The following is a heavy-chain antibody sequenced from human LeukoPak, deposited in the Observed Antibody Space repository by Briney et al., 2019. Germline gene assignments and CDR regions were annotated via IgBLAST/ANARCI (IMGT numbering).Heavy chain of an antibody. CDR1: GGTFSSYA. J-gene: IGHJ4*02. CDR3: ARVGGYYDFLSGYYGFDY. Sequence: ASVKVSCKASGGTFSSYAISWVRQAPGQGLEWMGWISAYNGNTNYAQKLQGRVTMTTDTSTSTAYMELRSLRSDDTAVYYCARVGGYYDFLSGYYGFDYWGQGTLVTVSS. D-gene: IGHD3-3*01. CDR2: ISAYNGNT. V-gene: IGHV1-18*01.